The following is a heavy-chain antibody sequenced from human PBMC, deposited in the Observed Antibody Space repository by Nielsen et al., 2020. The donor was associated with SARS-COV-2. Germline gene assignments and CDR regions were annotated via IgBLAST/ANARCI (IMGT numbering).Heavy chain of an antibody. CDR2: ISPNSGDT. CDR3: APTRIRDGYNYPFDY. V-gene: IGHV1-2*06. CDR1: GYTFTDYY. Sequence: ASVKVSCKASGYTFTDYYMHWVRQAPGQGLEWMGRISPNSGDTSYAQKFQGRVTMTRDTSITTAYMEVSRLQFDDTAVYYCAPTRIRDGYNYPFDYWGQGTLVTVSS. D-gene: IGHD5-24*01. J-gene: IGHJ4*02.